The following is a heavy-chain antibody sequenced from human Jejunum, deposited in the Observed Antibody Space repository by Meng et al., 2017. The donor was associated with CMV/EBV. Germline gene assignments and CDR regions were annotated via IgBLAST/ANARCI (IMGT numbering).Heavy chain of an antibody. D-gene: IGHD2-8*01. Sequence: RQAPGKGLEWVSIIYSDHSGGTTYYADSVEGRFTISRDDSKNRVDLQMNGLRREDTAVYYCARDRYCHNGVCYAFPPPYNYGMGVWGQGTTGTVSS. CDR2: IYSDHSGGTT. J-gene: IGHJ6*02. V-gene: IGHV3-53*01. CDR3: ARDRYCHNGVCYAFPPPYNYGMGV.